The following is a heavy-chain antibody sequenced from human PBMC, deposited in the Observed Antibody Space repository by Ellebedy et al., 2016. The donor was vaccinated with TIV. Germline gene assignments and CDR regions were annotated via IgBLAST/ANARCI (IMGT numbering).Heavy chain of an antibody. CDR3: ARDYGDYSDY. V-gene: IGHV1-69*04. CDR1: GDTPNNEA. CDR2: IIPMLGIT. Sequence: ASVKVSCKASGDTPNNEAFNWVRQAPGQGLEWMGRIIPMLGITYYDQKFQGRVTITADTSTSTAYMELRSLRSDDTAVYYCARDYGDYSDYWGQGTLVTVSS. D-gene: IGHD4-17*01. J-gene: IGHJ4*02.